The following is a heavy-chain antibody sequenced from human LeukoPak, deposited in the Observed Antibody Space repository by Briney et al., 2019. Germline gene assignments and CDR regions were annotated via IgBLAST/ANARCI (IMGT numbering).Heavy chain of an antibody. CDR3: ARGQSSSWLATGYYMDV. CDR2: IYYSGST. D-gene: IGHD6-13*01. J-gene: IGHJ6*03. V-gene: IGHV4-30-4*08. Sequence: SETLSLTCTVSGGSISSGDYYWSWIRQPPGKGLEWIGYIYYSGSTYYNPSLKSRITISVDTSKTQFSLKLSSVTAADTAVYYCARGQSSSWLATGYYMDVWGKGTTVTVSS. CDR1: GGSISSGDYY.